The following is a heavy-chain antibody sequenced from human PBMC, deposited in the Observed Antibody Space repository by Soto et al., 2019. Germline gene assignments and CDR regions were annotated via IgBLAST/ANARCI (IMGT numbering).Heavy chain of an antibody. Sequence: SXXSLRLSCAGSGFTFTDYYMSWIRQAPGKVLEWVSHXSEGGXTIYYSDSVKGXFTVSRDXAKNSLYLQMNSLRVADKDVYYCVREGSAWSRGYWGQGTLVTVSS. D-gene: IGHD6-19*01. CDR1: GFTFTDYY. CDR2: XSEGGXTI. CDR3: VREGSAWSRGY. V-gene: IGHV3-11*01. J-gene: IGHJ4*02.